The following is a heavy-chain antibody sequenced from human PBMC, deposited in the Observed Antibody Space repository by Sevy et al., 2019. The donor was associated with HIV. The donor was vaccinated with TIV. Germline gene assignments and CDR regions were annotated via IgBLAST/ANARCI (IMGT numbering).Heavy chain of an antibody. V-gene: IGHV3-11*04. CDR3: ARETPLVDEGRFGHNHQYYGMDV. J-gene: IGHJ6*02. Sequence: GGSLRLSCAASGFTFSDYYMSWIRQAPGKGLEWISHISSSGTIYYADSVKGRFTISRDNTKNSLYLQVNSLRAEDTAVYYCARETPLVDEGRFGHNHQYYGMDVWGQGTTVTVSS. CDR2: ISSSGTI. CDR1: GFTFSDYY. D-gene: IGHD5-18*01.